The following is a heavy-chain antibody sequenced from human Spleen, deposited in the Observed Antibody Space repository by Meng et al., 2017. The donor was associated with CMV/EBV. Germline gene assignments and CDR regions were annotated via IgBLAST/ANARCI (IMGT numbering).Heavy chain of an antibody. CDR3: ARTLRGYCSSTSCYKGDY. CDR2: ISYDGSNK. D-gene: IGHD2-2*01. V-gene: IGHV3-30*04. J-gene: IGHJ4*02. CDR1: TFSSDA. Sequence: TFSSDAMHWVRQAPGKGLEWVAVISYDGSNKYYADSVKGRFTISRDNSKNTLYLQMNSLRAEDTAVYYCARTLRGYCSSTSCYKGDYWGQGTLVTVSS.